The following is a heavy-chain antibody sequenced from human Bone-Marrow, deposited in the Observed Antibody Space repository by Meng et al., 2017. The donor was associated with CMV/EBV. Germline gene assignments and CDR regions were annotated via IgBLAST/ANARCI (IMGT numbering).Heavy chain of an antibody. CDR3: ARELMVVSPTLFYYYGMDV. J-gene: IGHJ6*02. CDR2: ISAYNGNT. V-gene: IGHV1-18*01. Sequence: ASVKVSCKASGYTFSSYGISWVRQAPGQGLEWMGWISAYNGNTNHAQNLQGRVTMTTDTSTSTAYMELRSLRSDDTAVYYCARELMVVSPTLFYYYGMDVWDQGTTVTVSS. CDR1: GYTFSSYG. D-gene: IGHD2-15*01.